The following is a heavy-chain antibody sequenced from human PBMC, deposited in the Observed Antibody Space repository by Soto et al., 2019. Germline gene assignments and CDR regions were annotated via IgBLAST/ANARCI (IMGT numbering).Heavy chain of an antibody. Sequence: EVQLVESGGGLIQPGGSLRLSCAVSGFTVSNNYMSWVRQAPGKGLEGVSVIYSGGYTAYGDSVKGRFTISRDNSKNTTHLPMKTLGAAAPPVFSSAAAAGGGGYWGQGTLVTVSS. D-gene: IGHD3-10*01. J-gene: IGHJ4*02. CDR1: GFTVSNNY. CDR2: IYSGGYT. V-gene: IGHV3-53*01. CDR3: AAAAGGGGY.